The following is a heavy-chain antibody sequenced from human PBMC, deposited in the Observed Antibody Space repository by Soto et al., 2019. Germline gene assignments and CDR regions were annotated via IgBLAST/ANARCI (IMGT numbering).Heavy chain of an antibody. CDR1: GYTFTSYY. J-gene: IGHJ6*03. D-gene: IGHD3-10*01. CDR3: ALIRYYYGSGSYMDV. V-gene: IGHV1-46*03. Sequence: QVQLVQSGAEVKKPGASVKVSCKASGYTFTSYYMHWVRQAPGQGLEWMGIINPSGGSTCCAQKFRGRVTMTRDTSTSTVYMELSSLRSEDTAVYYCALIRYYYGSGSYMDVWGKGTTVSVSS. CDR2: INPSGGST.